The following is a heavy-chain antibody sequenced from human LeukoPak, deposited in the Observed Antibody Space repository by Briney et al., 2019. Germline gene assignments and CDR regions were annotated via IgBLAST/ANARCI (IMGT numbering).Heavy chain of an antibody. CDR3: ARGPIGTTKWSFDV. V-gene: IGHV4-34*01. D-gene: IGHD1-7*01. CDR1: GGSFRDSY. CDR2: IKHNGSP. J-gene: IGHJ3*01. Sequence: PSETLSLTCAVYGGSFRDSYWNWIRQTPKKGLEWIGEIKHNGSPTYTPSLKSRATISVDTSKNQFSLKLSSVTAADTAVYYCARGPIGTTKWSFDVWDQGKLVTVSS.